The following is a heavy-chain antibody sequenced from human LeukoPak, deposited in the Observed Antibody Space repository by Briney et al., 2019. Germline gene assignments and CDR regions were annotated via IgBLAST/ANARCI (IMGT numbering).Heavy chain of an antibody. CDR3: ARDTHGGYYYYYYMDV. V-gene: IGHV4-4*07. D-gene: IGHD3-16*01. CDR1: GGSISSYY. CDR2: IYTSGST. Sequence: SETLSLTCTVSGGSISSYYWSWIRQPAGKGLEWIGRIYTSGSTNYNPSLKSRVTMSVDTSKNQFSLKLSSVTAADTAVNYCARDTHGGYYYYYYMDVWGKGTTVTVSS. J-gene: IGHJ6*03.